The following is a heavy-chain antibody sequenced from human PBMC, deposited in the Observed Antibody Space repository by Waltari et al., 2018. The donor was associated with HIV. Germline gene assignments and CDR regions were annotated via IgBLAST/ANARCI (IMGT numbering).Heavy chain of an antibody. J-gene: IGHJ4*02. Sequence: QVQLVQSGAEVKKPGASVKVSCKASGYTFTSYAMHWVRQAPGQRLEWMGRINAGNGNTKYSQKFQGRVTITRDTSASTAYMELSSLRSEDTAVYYCARGGDIVVVPAAQVNYYDSSGYDYWGQGTLVTVSS. V-gene: IGHV1-3*01. CDR1: GYTFTSYA. D-gene: IGHD2-2*01. CDR2: INAGNGNT. CDR3: ARGGDIVVVPAAQVNYYDSSGYDY.